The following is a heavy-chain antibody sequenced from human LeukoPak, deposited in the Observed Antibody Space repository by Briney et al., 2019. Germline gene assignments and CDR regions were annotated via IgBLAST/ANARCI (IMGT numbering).Heavy chain of an antibody. CDR3: ATLRAVVAFDDFDI. J-gene: IGHJ3*02. V-gene: IGHV3-74*01. D-gene: IGHD3-22*01. CDR1: GFTFSRYW. Sequence: GGSLRLSCVASGFTFSRYWMHWVRQAPGKGLVWVSRISPDGSSAHYEDSVNGRFTISRDNAKNTLYLQMNSLRAEDTAVYYCATLRAVVAFDDFDIWGQGTMVTVSS. CDR2: ISPDGSSA.